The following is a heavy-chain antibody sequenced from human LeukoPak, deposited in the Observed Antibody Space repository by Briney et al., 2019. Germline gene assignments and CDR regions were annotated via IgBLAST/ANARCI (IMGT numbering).Heavy chain of an antibody. CDR1: GGSFSGYY. J-gene: IGHJ5*02. CDR2: INHSGST. D-gene: IGHD3-10*01. Sequence: SETLSPTCAVYGGSFSGYYWSWIRQPPGKGLEWIGEINHSGSTNYNPSLKSRVTISVDTSKNQFSLKLSSVTAADTAVYYCARSYGSGRIDWFDPWGQGTLVTVSS. CDR3: ARSYGSGRIDWFDP. V-gene: IGHV4-34*01.